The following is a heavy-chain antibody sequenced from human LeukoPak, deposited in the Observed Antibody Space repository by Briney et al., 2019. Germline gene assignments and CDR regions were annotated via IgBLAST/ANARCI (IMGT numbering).Heavy chain of an antibody. Sequence: ASVKVSCKASGYTFTSYDINWVRQATGQGLEWMGWMNPNSGNTGYAQKFQGRVTMTRNTSISTAYMELSSLRSEDTAVYYCARVHSYYDFWSGSFTSNWFDPWGQGTLVTVSS. CDR2: MNPNSGNT. D-gene: IGHD3-3*01. J-gene: IGHJ5*02. CDR1: GYTFTSYD. CDR3: ARVHSYYDFWSGSFTSNWFDP. V-gene: IGHV1-8*01.